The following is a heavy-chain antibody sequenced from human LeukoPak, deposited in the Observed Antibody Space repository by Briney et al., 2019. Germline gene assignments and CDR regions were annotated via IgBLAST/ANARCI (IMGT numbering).Heavy chain of an antibody. CDR1: GFTFSSYG. J-gene: IGHJ3*02. Sequence: PGGSLRLSCAASGFTFSSYGMHWVRQAPGRGLEWVAFIRYDGSNKYYADSVKGRFTISRDNSKNTLYLQMNSLRAEDTAVYYCAKRENYYDSSGYYDAFDIWGQGTMVTVSS. D-gene: IGHD3-22*01. CDR2: IRYDGSNK. CDR3: AKRENYYDSSGYYDAFDI. V-gene: IGHV3-30*02.